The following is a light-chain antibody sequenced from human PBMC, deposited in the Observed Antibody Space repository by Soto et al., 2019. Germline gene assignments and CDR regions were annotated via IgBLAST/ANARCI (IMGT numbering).Light chain of an antibody. CDR1: QSLGSD. CDR3: QQYGSSTYT. V-gene: IGKV3-20*01. Sequence: EIVMTQSPGTLSLSPGDTATLSCRASQSLGSDLAWYQQKPGQAPRLLIYGASRRATGIPDRFSGSGSGTEFTLTISRLEPEDFAVYYCQQYGSSTYTFGQGTKGDIK. CDR2: GAS. J-gene: IGKJ2*01.